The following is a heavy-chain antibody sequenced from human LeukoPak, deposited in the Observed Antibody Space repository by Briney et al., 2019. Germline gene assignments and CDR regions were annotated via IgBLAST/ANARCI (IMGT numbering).Heavy chain of an antibody. J-gene: IGHJ4*02. CDR2: ISAYNGNT. Sequence: ASVKVSCKASGYTFTSYGISWVRQAPGQGLEWMGWISAYNGNTIYAQKLQGSVTMTTDTSTSTAYMELRSLRSDDTAVYYCARESTDDSSGWYFDYWGQGTLVTVSS. D-gene: IGHD6-19*01. CDR1: GYTFTSYG. CDR3: ARESTDDSSGWYFDY. V-gene: IGHV1-18*01.